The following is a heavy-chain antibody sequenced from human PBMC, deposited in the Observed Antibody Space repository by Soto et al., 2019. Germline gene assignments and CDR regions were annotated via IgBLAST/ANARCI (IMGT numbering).Heavy chain of an antibody. CDR3: TTDIGDSSGYWGVPDAFDI. J-gene: IGHJ3*02. V-gene: IGHV3-15*07. CDR2: IKSKTDGGTT. D-gene: IGHD3-22*01. Sequence: EVQLVESGGGLVKPGGSLRLSCAASGFTFSNAWMNWVRQAPGKGLEWVGRIKSKTDGGTTDYAAPVKGRFTISRDDSKNTLYLQMNSLKTEDTAVYYCTTDIGDSSGYWGVPDAFDIWGQGTMVTVSS. CDR1: GFTFSNAW.